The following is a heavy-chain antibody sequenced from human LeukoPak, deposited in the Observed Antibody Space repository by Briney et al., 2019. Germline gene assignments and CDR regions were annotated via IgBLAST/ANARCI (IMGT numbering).Heavy chain of an antibody. V-gene: IGHV3-11*04. CDR2: ISSSGNSI. J-gene: IGHJ4*02. CDR3: ARSFYYDSSGYWAD. CDR1: GFTFSDYY. Sequence: GGSLRLSCAASGFTFSDYYMSWIRQAPGKGLEWVSYISSSGNSIYYADSVKGRFTISRDNAKKSLYLQGNNLRAEDTAVYYCARSFYYDSSGYWADWGQGTLVTVSS. D-gene: IGHD3-22*01.